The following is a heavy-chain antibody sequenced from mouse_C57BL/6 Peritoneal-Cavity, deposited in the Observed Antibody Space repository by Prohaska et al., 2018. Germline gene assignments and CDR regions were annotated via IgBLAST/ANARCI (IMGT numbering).Heavy chain of an antibody. J-gene: IGHJ2*01. CDR2: IDPNSGGT. V-gene: IGHV1-72*01. CDR1: GYTFTSYW. CDR3: ARSGYYGSSLYYLDY. Sequence: HVQLQQPGAELVKPGASVKLSCKASGYTFTSYWMHWVKQRPGRGLEWIGMIDPNSGGTKYNEKFKSKATLTVDKPSSTAYMQLSSLTSEDSAFYYCARSGYYGSSLYYLDYWGQGTTLTVSS. D-gene: IGHD1-1*01.